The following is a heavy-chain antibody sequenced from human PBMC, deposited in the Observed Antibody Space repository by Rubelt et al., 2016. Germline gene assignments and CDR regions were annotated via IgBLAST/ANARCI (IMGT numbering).Heavy chain of an antibody. Sequence: GGVVQPGRSLRLSCAASGFTFSSYGMHWVRQAPGKGLEWVAVIWYDGSNKYYADSVKGRFTISRDNSKNTLYLQMNSLRAEDTAVYYCARGPRFVSIAVVGAIYYWGQGTLVTVSS. V-gene: IGHV3-33*01. CDR3: ARGPRFVSIAVVGAIYY. D-gene: IGHD6-19*01. J-gene: IGHJ4*02. CDR1: GFTFSSYG. CDR2: IWYDGSNK.